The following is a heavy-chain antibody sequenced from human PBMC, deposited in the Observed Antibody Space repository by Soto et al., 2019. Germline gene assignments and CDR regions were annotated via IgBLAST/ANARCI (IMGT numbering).Heavy chain of an antibody. Sequence: QVQLVQSGAEVKKPGSSVKVSCKASGGTFSSYAISWVRQAPGQGLEWMGGIIPIFGTANYAQKFQGRVTITADESTSKAYMELSSPRSEDTAVYYCARDLGYCISTSCRAFNWFDPWGQGTLVTVSS. V-gene: IGHV1-69*12. CDR3: ARDLGYCISTSCRAFNWFDP. CDR1: GGTFSSYA. J-gene: IGHJ5*02. CDR2: IIPIFGTA. D-gene: IGHD2-2*01.